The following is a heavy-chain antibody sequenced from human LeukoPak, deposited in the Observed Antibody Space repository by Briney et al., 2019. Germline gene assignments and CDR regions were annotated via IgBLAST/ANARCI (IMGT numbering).Heavy chain of an antibody. D-gene: IGHD2-15*01. V-gene: IGHV4-34*01. CDR2: INHSGST. Sequence: PSETLSLTCAVYGGSFSGYYWSWIRQPPGKGLEWIWEINHSGSTIYNPYLKSRLTISVDTSKNQFTLKLSSVTAADTAVYYCARKLKRYCSGGSCGYYFDYWGQGTLVTVSS. J-gene: IGHJ4*02. CDR3: ARKLKRYCSGGSCGYYFDY. CDR1: GGSFSGYY.